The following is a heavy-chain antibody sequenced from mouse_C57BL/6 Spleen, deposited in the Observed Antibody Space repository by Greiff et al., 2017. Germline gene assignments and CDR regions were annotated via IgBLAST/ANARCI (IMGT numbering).Heavy chain of an antibody. Sequence: VQLKQSGPELVKPGASVKISCEASGYSFTDYNMNWVKQSNGKSLEWIGVINPNYGTTSYNQKFKGKATLTVDQSSSTAYMQLNSLTSEDSAVXYCARGVTGVYWNCDVWGTGTTVTVSS. V-gene: IGHV1-39*01. CDR2: INPNYGTT. J-gene: IGHJ1*03. CDR1: GYSFTDYN. D-gene: IGHD4-1*01. CDR3: ARGVTGVYWNCDV.